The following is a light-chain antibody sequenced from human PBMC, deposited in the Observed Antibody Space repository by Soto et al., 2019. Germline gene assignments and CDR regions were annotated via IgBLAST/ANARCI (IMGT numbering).Light chain of an antibody. CDR3: QQYGTSPPWT. CDR2: AAS. V-gene: IGKV3-20*01. CDR1: QSVSRSY. Sequence: EIVLTQSPGTLSLSPGERATLSCRASQSVSRSYLAWYHQKPGQAPRLLIYAASSRATGIPDRFSGSGSGTDFTLTISRLEPEDFAVYYCQQYGTSPPWTFGQGTKVDIK. J-gene: IGKJ1*01.